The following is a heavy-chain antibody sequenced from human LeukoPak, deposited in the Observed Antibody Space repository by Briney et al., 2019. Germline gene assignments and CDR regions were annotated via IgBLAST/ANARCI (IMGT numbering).Heavy chain of an antibody. Sequence: GGSLRLSCAASGFTFSSYAMNWVRQAPGKGLEWVSAISGSGGSTYYADSVKGRFTISRDNSKNTLYLQMNSLSPEDTAVYYCTKSNQLLEYFQHWGQGTLVTVSS. CDR1: GFTFSSYA. CDR3: TKSNQLLEYFQH. V-gene: IGHV3-23*01. J-gene: IGHJ1*01. CDR2: ISGSGGST. D-gene: IGHD2-2*01.